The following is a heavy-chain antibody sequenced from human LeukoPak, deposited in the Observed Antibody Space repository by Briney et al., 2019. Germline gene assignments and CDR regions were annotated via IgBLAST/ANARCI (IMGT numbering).Heavy chain of an antibody. Sequence: ASVKVSCKISGYTLTQLSMHWVRQAPGQGLEWMGGFNPEDGKTIYAQKFKGRVTMTEDTSTDTAYMELSSLRSEDTAVYYCATVDIVATSRPMDVWGKGTTVTISS. CDR3: ATVDIVATSRPMDV. D-gene: IGHD5-12*01. V-gene: IGHV1-24*01. J-gene: IGHJ6*03. CDR1: GYTLTQLS. CDR2: FNPEDGKT.